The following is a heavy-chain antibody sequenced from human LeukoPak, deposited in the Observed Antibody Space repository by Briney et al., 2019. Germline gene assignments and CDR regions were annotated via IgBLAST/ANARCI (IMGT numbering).Heavy chain of an antibody. Sequence: GGSLRLSCAASGFTFSSYAMSWVRQAPGQGLEWVSAISGSGGSTYYADSVKGRFTISRDNSKNTLYLQMNSLRAEDTAVYYCAKDLFYDSSGYPPGDAFDIWGQGTMVTVSS. CDR1: GFTFSSYA. J-gene: IGHJ3*02. CDR3: AKDLFYDSSGYPPGDAFDI. V-gene: IGHV3-23*01. CDR2: ISGSGGST. D-gene: IGHD3-22*01.